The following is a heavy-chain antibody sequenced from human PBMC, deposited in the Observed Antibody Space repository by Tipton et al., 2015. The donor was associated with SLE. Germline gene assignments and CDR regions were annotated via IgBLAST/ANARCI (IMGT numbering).Heavy chain of an antibody. CDR1: GFTFSSYS. Sequence: SLRLSCAASGFTFSSYSMNWVRQAPGKGLEWVSSISSSSSYIYYADSVKGRFTISRDNAKNSLYLQMNSLRAEDTAVYYCAREDEDYYDSSGYHDYWGQGTLVTVSS. D-gene: IGHD3-22*01. J-gene: IGHJ4*02. CDR2: ISSSSSYI. CDR3: AREDEDYYDSSGYHDY. V-gene: IGHV3-21*01.